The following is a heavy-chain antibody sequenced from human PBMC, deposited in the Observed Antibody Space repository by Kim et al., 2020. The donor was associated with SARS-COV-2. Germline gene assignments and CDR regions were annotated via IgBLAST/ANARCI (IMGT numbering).Heavy chain of an antibody. CDR3: ARAYENRGDY. Sequence: GGSLRLSCAASGFTFNSFWMSWVRQAPGKGLEWGANINEDGNEKYYVDSVKGRFTISRDNAKNSLYLQMNSLRADDTAVFYFARAYENRGDYWGTGTLV. J-gene: IGHJ4*01. CDR2: INEDGNEK. CDR1: GFTFNSFW. D-gene: IGHD2-8*01. V-gene: IGHV3-7*01.